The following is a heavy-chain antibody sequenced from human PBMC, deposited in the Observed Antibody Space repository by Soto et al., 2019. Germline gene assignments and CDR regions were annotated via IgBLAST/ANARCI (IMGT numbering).Heavy chain of an antibody. CDR2: ISSDGSRK. Sequence: QVQLVESGGGVVQPGRSLRLSCAASGFTFSNYGMHWVRQAPGKGPEWVAVISSDGSRKSYADLVKGRFTISRDDAKNTLYLQMNSLKTDDTALYYCAKDPTIAPRWALDIWGQGTLVTVSS. D-gene: IGHD6-13*01. CDR1: GFTFSNYG. J-gene: IGHJ3*02. CDR3: AKDPTIAPRWALDI. V-gene: IGHV3-30*18.